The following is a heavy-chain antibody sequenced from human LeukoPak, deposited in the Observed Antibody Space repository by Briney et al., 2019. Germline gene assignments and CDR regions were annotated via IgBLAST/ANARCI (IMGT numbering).Heavy chain of an antibody. CDR2: ISYDGSNK. CDR3: AKESSSSWYIYFDY. D-gene: IGHD6-13*01. J-gene: IGHJ4*02. Sequence: GGSLRLSCAASGFTFNRFAMHWVRQAPGKGLEWVAVISYDGSNKYYADSVKGRFTISRDNSKNTLYLQMNSLRAEDTAVYYCAKESSSSWYIYFDYWGQGTLVTVSS. CDR1: GFTFNRFA. V-gene: IGHV3-30*18.